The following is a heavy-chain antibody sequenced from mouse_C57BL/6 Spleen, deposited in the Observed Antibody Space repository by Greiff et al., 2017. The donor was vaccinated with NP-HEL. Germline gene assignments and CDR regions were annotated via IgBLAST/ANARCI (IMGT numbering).Heavy chain of an antibody. CDR2: INYDGSST. J-gene: IGHJ1*03. Sequence: EVQRVESEGGLVQPGSSMKLSCTASGFTFSDYYMAWVRQVPEKGLEWVANINYDGSSTYYLDSLKSRFIISRDNAKNILYLQMSSLKSEDTATYYCARALGRGYFDVWGTGTTVTVSS. CDR3: ARALGRGYFDV. CDR1: GFTFSDYY. D-gene: IGHD4-1*01. V-gene: IGHV5-16*01.